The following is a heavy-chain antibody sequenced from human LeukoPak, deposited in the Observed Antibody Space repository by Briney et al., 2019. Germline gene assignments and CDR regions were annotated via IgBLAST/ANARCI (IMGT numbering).Heavy chain of an antibody. CDR2: IIPIFGTA. Sequence: GASVKVSCKASGGTFSSYAISWVRQAPGQGLEWMGGIIPIFGTANYAQKFQGRVTITTDESTSTAYMELSSLRSEDTAVYYCARAGVGYCGGDCYSHFDHWGQGTLVTVSS. J-gene: IGHJ4*02. V-gene: IGHV1-69*05. D-gene: IGHD2-21*02. CDR1: GGTFSSYA. CDR3: ARAGVGYCGGDCYSHFDH.